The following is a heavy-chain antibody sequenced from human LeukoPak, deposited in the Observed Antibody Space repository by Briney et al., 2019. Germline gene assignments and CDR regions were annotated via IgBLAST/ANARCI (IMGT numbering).Heavy chain of an antibody. V-gene: IGHV3-7*01. CDR3: AREGGSGWYSGWFDP. CDR1: GFTSSSYW. D-gene: IGHD6-19*01. Sequence: GGSLRLSCAASGFTSSSYWMSWVRQAPGKGLEWVANIKKDGTEKKYVDSVKGRFTISRDNAKNSLYLQMNSLRAEDTAVYYCAREGGSGWYSGWFDPWGQGTLVTVSS. CDR2: IKKDGTEK. J-gene: IGHJ5*02.